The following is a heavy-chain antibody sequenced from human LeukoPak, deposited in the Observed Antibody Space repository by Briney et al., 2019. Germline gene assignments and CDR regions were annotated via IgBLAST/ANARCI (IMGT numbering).Heavy chain of an antibody. CDR3: ARDMTTVTTDSRIEDY. D-gene: IGHD4-17*01. CDR2: IIPILGIA. Sequence: SVKVSCKASVGTFSSYAISWVRKAPGQGLEWMGRIIPILGIANYAQKFQGRVTITADKSTSTAYMELSSLRSEDTAVYYCARDMTTVTTDSRIEDYWGQGTLVTVSS. CDR1: VGTFSSYA. V-gene: IGHV1-69*04. J-gene: IGHJ4*02.